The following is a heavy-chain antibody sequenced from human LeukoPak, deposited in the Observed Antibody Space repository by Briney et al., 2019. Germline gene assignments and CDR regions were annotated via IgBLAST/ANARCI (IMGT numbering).Heavy chain of an antibody. J-gene: IGHJ4*02. CDR2: FDPEDGET. D-gene: IGHD6-13*01. CDR3: ATGGLAAAGLRGTIDY. CDR1: GYTLTELF. V-gene: IGHV1-24*01. Sequence: ASVKVSCKVSGYTLTELFMHWVRQAPGKGLEWMGGFDPEDGETIYAQKFQGRVTMTEDTSTDTAYMELSSLRSEDTAVYYCATGGLAAAGLRGTIDYWGQGTLVTASS.